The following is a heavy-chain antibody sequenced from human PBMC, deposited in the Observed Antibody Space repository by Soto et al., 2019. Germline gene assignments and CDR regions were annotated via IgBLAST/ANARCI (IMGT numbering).Heavy chain of an antibody. CDR3: ARSIVVVTALDY. J-gene: IGHJ4*02. D-gene: IGHD2-21*02. CDR2: INAGNGNT. V-gene: IGHV1-3*05. CDR1: GYTFTSYA. Sequence: QVQLVQSGAEEKKPGASVKVSCKASGYTFTSYAMHWVRQAPGQRLEWMGWINAGNGNTKYSQKFQGRVTITRDTSASTPYMELSSLRSEDTAVYYCARSIVVVTALDYWGQGTLVTVSS.